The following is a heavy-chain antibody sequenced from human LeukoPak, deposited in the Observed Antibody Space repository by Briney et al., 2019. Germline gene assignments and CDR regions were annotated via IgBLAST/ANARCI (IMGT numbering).Heavy chain of an antibody. D-gene: IGHD6-19*01. CDR1: GYTFTGYY. J-gene: IGHJ6*03. V-gene: IGHV1-2*02. CDR3: AVSIAVAGKGLRYYYYMDV. CDR2: INPNSGGT. Sequence: ASVKVSCKASGYTFTGYYMHWVRQAPGQGLEWMGRINPNSGGTNYAQKFQGRVTMTRDTSISTAYMGLSRLRSDDTAVYYCAVSIAVAGKGLRYYYYMDVWGKGTTVTVSS.